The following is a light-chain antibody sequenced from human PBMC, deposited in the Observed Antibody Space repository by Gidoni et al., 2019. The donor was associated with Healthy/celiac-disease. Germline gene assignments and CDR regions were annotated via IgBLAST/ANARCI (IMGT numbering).Light chain of an antibody. V-gene: IGKV3-20*01. Sequence: ESVLTQSPGTLSLSPGERATLSCRASQSVSSSDLAWYQQKPGQAPRLLIYGASSRATGIPDRFSGSGSGTDFTLTISRLEPEDFAVYYCQQYGSSPPYTFXXXTKLEIK. CDR2: GAS. CDR1: QSVSSSD. CDR3: QQYGSSPPYT. J-gene: IGKJ2*01.